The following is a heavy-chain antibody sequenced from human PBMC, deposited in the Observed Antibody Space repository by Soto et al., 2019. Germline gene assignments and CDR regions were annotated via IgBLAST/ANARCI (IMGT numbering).Heavy chain of an antibody. D-gene: IGHD3-10*01. CDR2: IHGDGRRS. Sequence: EVQLVESGGGLVQPGGSLRLSCATSGFTFSDYWIHWVRQAPGKGLVWVSRIHGDGRRSVYADSVKGRFTVYRDNAENTVYLQMNSLSAEDTAVYFCARGIRGKYGMDVWGHGTTITVSS. V-gene: IGHV3-74*01. CDR3: ARGIRGKYGMDV. CDR1: GFTFSDYW. J-gene: IGHJ6*02.